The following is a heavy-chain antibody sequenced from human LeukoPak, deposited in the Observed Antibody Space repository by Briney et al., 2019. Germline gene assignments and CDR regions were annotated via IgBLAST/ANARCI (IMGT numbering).Heavy chain of an antibody. CDR1: GFTVSSNY. CDR2: IYSGGDT. J-gene: IGHJ4*02. V-gene: IGHV3-66*01. D-gene: IGHD4-17*01. CDR3: ARDAPYGDYFDY. Sequence: GGSLRLSCAASGFTVSSNYMSWVRQAPGKGLEWVSVIYSGGDTYYADSVRGRFTISRDNSKNTLYLQMNSLRAEDTAVYFCARDAPYGDYFDYWGQGTLVTVSS.